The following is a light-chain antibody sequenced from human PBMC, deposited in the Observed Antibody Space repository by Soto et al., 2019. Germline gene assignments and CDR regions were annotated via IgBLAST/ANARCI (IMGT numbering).Light chain of an antibody. CDR3: QQRSNWPPLT. Sequence: EIVLTQSPATLSLSPGERATLSCRASQSLSSYLAWYQQKPGQAPRLLIYDASNRATGIPARFSGSGSGTDFTLTISSLEAEDFAVYYCQQRSNWPPLTFGGGTKVEIK. V-gene: IGKV3-11*01. CDR2: DAS. J-gene: IGKJ4*01. CDR1: QSLSSY.